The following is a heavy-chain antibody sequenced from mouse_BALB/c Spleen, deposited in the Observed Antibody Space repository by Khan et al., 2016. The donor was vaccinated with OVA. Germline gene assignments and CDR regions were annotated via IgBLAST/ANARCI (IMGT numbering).Heavy chain of an antibody. CDR2: ISNGGVSI. Sequence: EVQLVESGGGLVQPGGSLKLSCAASGFTFSNYTMSWVRQTPEKRLAWVAYISNGGVSIYYSDTVKGRFTISRDNAKNTLYLQMSSLKSEDTAMYYCARQGHYDYGWFAYWGQGTLVTVSA. CDR1: GFTFSNYT. CDR3: ARQGHYDYGWFAY. J-gene: IGHJ3*01. V-gene: IGHV5-12-2*01. D-gene: IGHD2-4*01.